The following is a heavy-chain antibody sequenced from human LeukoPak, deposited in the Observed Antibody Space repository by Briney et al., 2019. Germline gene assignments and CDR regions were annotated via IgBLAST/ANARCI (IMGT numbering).Heavy chain of an antibody. V-gene: IGHV3-15*01. D-gene: IGHD3-10*01. CDR2: IKSKTDGGTT. CDR1: GFTFSTYA. Sequence: GGSLRLSCAASGFTFSTYAMSWVRQAPGKGLEWVGHIKSKTDGGTTDYAAPVKGRFTISRDDSKNTLFRQMNSLKTEDTAVYYCTLPWGSGSYYDYWGQGTLVTVSS. J-gene: IGHJ4*02. CDR3: TLPWGSGSYYDY.